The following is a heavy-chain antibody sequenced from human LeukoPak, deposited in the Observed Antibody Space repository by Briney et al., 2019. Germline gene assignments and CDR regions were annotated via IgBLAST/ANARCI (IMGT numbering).Heavy chain of an antibody. J-gene: IGHJ4*02. D-gene: IGHD1-26*01. CDR2: TYYRSKWYA. CDR3: VREGGSGARLLDY. CDR1: GDSVSSNSAA. V-gene: IGHV6-1*01. Sequence: SHTLSLTCAISGDSVSSNSAAWNWISQSPPRGLEWLRITYYRSKWYADYALSVKSRVTINPDTSKNQFSLQLNSVTPEDTAVYYCVREGGSGARLLDYWGQGTLVTVSS.